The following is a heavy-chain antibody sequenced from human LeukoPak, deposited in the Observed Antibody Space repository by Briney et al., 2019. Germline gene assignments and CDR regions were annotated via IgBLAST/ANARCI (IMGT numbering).Heavy chain of an antibody. CDR2: IIPIFGTA. V-gene: IGHV1-69*01. D-gene: IGHD2/OR15-2a*01. J-gene: IGHJ3*02. CDR1: GGTFSSYA. Sequence: ASVKVSCKASGGTFSSYAISWVRQAPGQGLEWMGGIIPIFGTANYAQKFQGRVTITADESTSTAYMELSSLGSEDTAVYYCARRTRIADAFDIWGQGTMVTVSS. CDR3: ARRTRIADAFDI.